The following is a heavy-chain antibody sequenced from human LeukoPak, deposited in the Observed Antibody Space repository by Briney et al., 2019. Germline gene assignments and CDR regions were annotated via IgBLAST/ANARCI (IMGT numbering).Heavy chain of an antibody. CDR2: ISGSGDST. CDR1: GFTFSTYA. V-gene: IGHV3-23*01. D-gene: IGHD7-27*01. J-gene: IGHJ4*02. CDR3: GKSGGGNWGFES. Sequence: GGSLRLSCAASGFTFSTYAMSWVRQAPGKGLEWVSTISGSGDSTFYAGSVKGRFPISRDNSKNTVYLQMNSLAAADTAVYFWGKSGGGNWGFESWGQGALVTVSS.